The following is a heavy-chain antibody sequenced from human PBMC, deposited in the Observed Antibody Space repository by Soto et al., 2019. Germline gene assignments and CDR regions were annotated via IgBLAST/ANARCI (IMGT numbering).Heavy chain of an antibody. Sequence: QVQLQESGPGLVKPSQTLSLPCTVSGGSISSGGYYWSWIRQHPGKGLEWIEYIYYSGSTYYNPSLKSRVTISVDTSKNQFSLKLSSVTAAVTAVYYCARDNVYGSGSYSLLGFDYWGQGTLVTVSS. V-gene: IGHV4-31*03. CDR3: ARDNVYGSGSYSLLGFDY. J-gene: IGHJ4*02. CDR1: GGSISSGGYY. D-gene: IGHD3-10*01. CDR2: IYYSGST.